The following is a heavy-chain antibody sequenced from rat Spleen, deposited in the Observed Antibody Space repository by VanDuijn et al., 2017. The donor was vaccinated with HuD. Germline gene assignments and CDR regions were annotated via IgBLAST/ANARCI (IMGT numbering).Heavy chain of an antibody. CDR2: ISSGGGNT. D-gene: IGHD4-3*01. CDR3: TRDRGASFDY. V-gene: IGHV5-25*01. J-gene: IGHJ2*01. Sequence: EVQLVESGGGLVQPGRSMKLSCAASGFTFSSHVMAWVRQAPTKGLEWVASISSGGGNTFYRDSVKGRFTISRDNAKATLYLQMDSLRSEDTATYYCTRDRGASFDYWGQGVMVTVSS. CDR1: GFTFSSHV.